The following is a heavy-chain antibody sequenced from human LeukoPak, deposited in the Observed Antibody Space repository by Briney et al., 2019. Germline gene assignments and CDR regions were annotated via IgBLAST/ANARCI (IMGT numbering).Heavy chain of an antibody. CDR1: GFTVSGND. D-gene: IGHD1-26*01. CDR2: IYSGGST. CDR3: ARALRVGATREYYFDY. J-gene: IGHJ4*02. Sequence: PGGSLRLSCTASGFTVSGNDISWARQAPGKGLEWVSVIYSGGSTYYADSVKGRFTISRDNSKNTLYLQMNSLRAEDTAVYYCARALRVGATREYYFDYWGQGTLVTVSS. V-gene: IGHV3-66*01.